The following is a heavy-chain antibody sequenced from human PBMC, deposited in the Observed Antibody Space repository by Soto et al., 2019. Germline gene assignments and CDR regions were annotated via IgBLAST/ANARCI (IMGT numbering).Heavy chain of an antibody. CDR2: ISNSGSTT. V-gene: IGHV3-11*01. CDR3: ARVLIMGAYS. CDR1: GFTFSDYD. Sequence: QVQLVESGGGLVKPGGSLRLSCAASGFTFSDYDMSWIRQAPVKGLEWISYISNSGSTTYYAESVKGRFTISRDNAKNSLYLQMSSLRAEDTAVYFCARVLIMGAYSWGQGTLVTVSS. D-gene: IGHD1-26*01. J-gene: IGHJ5*02.